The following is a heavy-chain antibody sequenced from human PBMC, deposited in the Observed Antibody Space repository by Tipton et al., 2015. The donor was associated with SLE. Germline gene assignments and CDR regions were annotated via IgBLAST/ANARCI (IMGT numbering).Heavy chain of an antibody. Sequence: LRLSCTVSGGSISSGDYYWSWIRQPPGKGLEWIGYIYYSGSTYYNPSLKSRVTISVDTSKNQFSLKLSSVTAADTAVYYCARALGIAAAGVDPWGQGTLVTVSS. V-gene: IGHV4-30-4*01. CDR3: ARALGIAAAGVDP. D-gene: IGHD6-13*01. CDR2: IYYSGST. J-gene: IGHJ5*02. CDR1: GGSISSGDYY.